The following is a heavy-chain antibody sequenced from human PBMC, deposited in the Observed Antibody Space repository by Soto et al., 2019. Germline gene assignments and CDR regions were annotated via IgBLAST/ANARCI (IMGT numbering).Heavy chain of an antibody. CDR1: GYTFTSYD. CDR3: ARAAYGYCSGGSCYSSARNWFDP. J-gene: IGHJ5*02. D-gene: IGHD2-15*01. CDR2: MNPNSGNT. Sequence: GASVKVSCKASGYTFTSYDINWVRQATGQGLEWMGRMNPNSGNTGYAQKIQGRVTMTRNTSISTAYMELSSLRYEDTAVYYCARAAYGYCSGGSCYSSARNWFDPWG. V-gene: IGHV1-8*01.